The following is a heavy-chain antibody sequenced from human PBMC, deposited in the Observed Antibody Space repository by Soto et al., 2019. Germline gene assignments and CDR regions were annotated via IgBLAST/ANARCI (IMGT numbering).Heavy chain of an antibody. Sequence: QVQLVQSGAEVKKPESSVKVSCKAPGGTFSTYAISWVRQAPGQGLEWMGGSVPKFGTANYAQRFQDRVTITAAESTTTVYMELSSLRYEDTAVYFCASGIQLWLRRINNGYSGWGQGTLVTVSS. D-gene: IGHD5-18*01. CDR1: GGTFSTYA. CDR3: ASGIQLWLRRINNGYSG. CDR2: SVPKFGTA. V-gene: IGHV1-69*12. J-gene: IGHJ4*02.